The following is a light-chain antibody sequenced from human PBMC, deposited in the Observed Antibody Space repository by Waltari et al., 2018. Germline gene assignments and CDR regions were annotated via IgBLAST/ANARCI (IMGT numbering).Light chain of an antibody. CDR1: TSDIGSNS. CDR3: AAWEDTLSGAV. CDR2: SND. V-gene: IGLV1-44*01. Sequence: QSVLTQPPSASGAPGQGVTMSCSGGTSDIGSNSVAWYQQLPGMAPKLLIFSNDKRPSGVPERFSGSKSGTSASLTINGLESEDGAVYFCAAWEDTLSGAVFGGGTKLTVL. J-gene: IGLJ3*02.